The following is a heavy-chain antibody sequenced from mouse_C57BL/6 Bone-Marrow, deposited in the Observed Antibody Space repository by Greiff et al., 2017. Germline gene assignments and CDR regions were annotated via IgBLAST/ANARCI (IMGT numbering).Heavy chain of an antibody. J-gene: IGHJ4*01. V-gene: IGHV2-2*01. CDR3: ASNHILGAMDY. CDR1: GFSLTSYG. D-gene: IGHD4-1*01. Sequence: VKLQESGPGLVQPSQSLSITCPVSGFSLTSYGVHWVRQSPGKGLEWLGVIWSGGSTDYNAAFISRLSISKDNSKSHVFFKMNSLQADDTAIYYCASNHILGAMDYWGQGTSVTVSS. CDR2: IWSGGST.